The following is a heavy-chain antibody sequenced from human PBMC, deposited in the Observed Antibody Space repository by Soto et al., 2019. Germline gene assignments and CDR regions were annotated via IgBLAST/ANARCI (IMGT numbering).Heavy chain of an antibody. CDR3: AREDDFSDRFDY. CDR1: GGSMSSGDFY. CDR2: IYYSGST. J-gene: IGHJ4*02. Sequence: ILSLTCTVSGGSMSSGDFYWSWIRQPPGKGLELIGNIYYSGSTYYNPSLRSRAIMSVDTSQNQFSLKLSSLTAADTAVYFCAREDDFSDRFDYWGQGALVTVSS. D-gene: IGHD4-17*01. V-gene: IGHV4-30-4*01.